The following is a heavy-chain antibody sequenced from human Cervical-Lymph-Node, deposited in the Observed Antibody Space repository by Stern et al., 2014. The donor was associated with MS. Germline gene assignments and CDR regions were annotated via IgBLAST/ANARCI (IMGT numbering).Heavy chain of an antibody. J-gene: IGHJ5*02. CDR2: IYPGDSDT. CDR3: ARHPHSGSLLDSWFDP. CDR1: GYSFTSYW. V-gene: IGHV5-51*01. Sequence: EVQLVESGAEVKKPGESLKISCKGSGYSFTSYWIGWVRQMPGKGLEWMGIIYPGDSDTRYSPSFQGQVTISADKSISTAYLQWSSLKASDTAMYYCARHPHSGSLLDSWFDPWGQGTLVTVSS. D-gene: IGHD1-26*01.